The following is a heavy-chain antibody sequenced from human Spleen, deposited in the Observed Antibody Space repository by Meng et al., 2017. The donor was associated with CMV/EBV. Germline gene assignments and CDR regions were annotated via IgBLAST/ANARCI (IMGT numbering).Heavy chain of an antibody. CDR3: ARSYGDYNFDY. CDR2: IYYSGST. CDR1: GGSISSSSYY. J-gene: IGHJ4*02. D-gene: IGHD4-17*01. V-gene: IGHV4-39*07. Sequence: RLHESGPGRVKPSEALSLTCTGSGGSISSSSYYWGWIRQPPGKGLEWIGSIYYSGSTYYNPSLKSRVTISVDTSKNQFSLKLSSVTAADTAVYYCARSYGDYNFDYWGQGTLVTISS.